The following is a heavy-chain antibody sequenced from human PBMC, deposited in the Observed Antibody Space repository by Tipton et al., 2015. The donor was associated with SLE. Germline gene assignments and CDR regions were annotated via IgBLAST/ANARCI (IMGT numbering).Heavy chain of an antibody. V-gene: IGHV4-59*08. Sequence: TLSLTCTVFGGSISSYYWSWIRQPAGRGLEWIGQIHSSGSTSYNPSLKSRVSISVDMSKNQVSLKLSSVTAADTAVYYCARHELVAAKADYWGQGTLVTVAS. CDR2: IHSSGST. CDR3: ARHELVAAKADY. J-gene: IGHJ4*02. D-gene: IGHD5-12*01. CDR1: GGSISSYY.